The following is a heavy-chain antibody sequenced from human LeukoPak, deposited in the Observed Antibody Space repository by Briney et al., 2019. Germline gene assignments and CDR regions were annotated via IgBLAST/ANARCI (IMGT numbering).Heavy chain of an antibody. CDR3: AKADSYGGNSQLFDY. V-gene: IGHV3-23*01. J-gene: IGHJ4*02. D-gene: IGHD2-21*02. CDR2: ISGSDGST. CDR1: GFTFSSYA. Sequence: GGSLRLSCAASGFTFSSYAMSWVRQAPGKGLEWVSAISGSDGSTFYADSVKGRFTITRDNSKNTLYLQMNSLRAEDTALYYCAKADSYGGNSQLFDYWGQGTLVTVSS.